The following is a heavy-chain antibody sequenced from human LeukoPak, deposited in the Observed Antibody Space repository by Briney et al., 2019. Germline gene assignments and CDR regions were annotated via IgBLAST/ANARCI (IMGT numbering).Heavy chain of an antibody. CDR2: IANSGDNT. Sequence: GGSLRLSCSASRFTFSSYTMNWVRQAPGKGLEWVSTIANSGDNTYYADSVKGRFTISRDNFRNTLYLQMNSLRAEDTAVYYCVKSAGKDGYRDSFDMWGQGTVVTVSS. V-gene: IGHV3-23*01. CDR1: RFTFSSYT. D-gene: IGHD5-24*01. CDR3: VKSAGKDGYRDSFDM. J-gene: IGHJ3*02.